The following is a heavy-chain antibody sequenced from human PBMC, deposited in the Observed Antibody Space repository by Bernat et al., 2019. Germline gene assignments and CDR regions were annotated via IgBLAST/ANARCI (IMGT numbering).Heavy chain of an antibody. CDR3: ARARVEKGIAVAVDY. Sequence: EVQLVESGGGLVQPGGSLRLSCAASGFTFSSYEMNWVRQAPGKGLEWVSYISSSGSTKYYADSVKGRFTISRDNSKNTLYLQMNSLRAEDTAVYYCARARVEKGIAVAVDYWGQGTLVTVSS. D-gene: IGHD6-19*01. J-gene: IGHJ4*02. CDR1: GFTFSSYE. V-gene: IGHV3-48*03. CDR2: ISSSGSTK.